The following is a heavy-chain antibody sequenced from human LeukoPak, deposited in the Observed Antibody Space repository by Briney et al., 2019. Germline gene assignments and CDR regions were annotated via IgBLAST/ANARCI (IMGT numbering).Heavy chain of an antibody. Sequence: ASVKVSCKASGYTFTGYYMHWVRQAPGQGLEWMGWINPNSGGTNYAQKFQGRVTITADKSTSTAYMELSSLRSEDTAVYYCARAELGYSSSWYGSSNYYYYYMDVWGKGTTVTVSS. V-gene: IGHV1-2*02. J-gene: IGHJ6*03. CDR3: ARAELGYSSSWYGSSNYYYYYMDV. CDR1: GYTFTGYY. CDR2: INPNSGGT. D-gene: IGHD6-13*01.